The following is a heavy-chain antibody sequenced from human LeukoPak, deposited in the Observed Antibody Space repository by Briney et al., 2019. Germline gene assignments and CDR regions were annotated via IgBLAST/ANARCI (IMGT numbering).Heavy chain of an antibody. Sequence: PSETLSLTCTVSGGSISGYYWNWIRQPAGKGLEWIGRIYTSGSTNYNPSLKSRVSMSVDMSKNQFSLKLFSVTAADTAVYYCARDLGGYNYGYSFDYWGQGTLVTVSS. CDR2: IYTSGST. CDR1: GGSISGYY. D-gene: IGHD5-18*01. V-gene: IGHV4-4*07. J-gene: IGHJ4*02. CDR3: ARDLGGYNYGYSFDY.